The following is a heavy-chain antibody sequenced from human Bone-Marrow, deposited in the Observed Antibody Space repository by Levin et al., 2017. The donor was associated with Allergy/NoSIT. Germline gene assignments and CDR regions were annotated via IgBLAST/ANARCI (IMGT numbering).Heavy chain of an antibody. D-gene: IGHD2-21*01. J-gene: IGHJ6*03. Sequence: GGSLRLSCAASGFTFSSYAMSWVRQAPGKGLEWVSVLSGSGYTTFYADSVKGRFSISRDNSKNTLYLQVNSLRAEDTAVYYCVKDCGGECYSRRDGYDYYYIDVWGKGTLVTVSS. CDR2: LSGSGYTT. V-gene: IGHV3-23*01. CDR1: GFTFSSYA. CDR3: VKDCGGECYSRRDGYDYYYIDV.